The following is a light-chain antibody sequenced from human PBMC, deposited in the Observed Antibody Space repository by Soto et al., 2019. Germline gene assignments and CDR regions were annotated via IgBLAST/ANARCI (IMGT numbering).Light chain of an antibody. CDR1: QSISSY. CDR2: AAS. J-gene: IGKJ4*01. CDR3: PQSYSSPLT. V-gene: IGKV1-39*01. Sequence: DIQITQTPSSLSASVGDRVTITCRASQSISSYLNWYQQRPGKAPKLLIYAASSLQSGVPSRFSGSESGTDFTLTISSLQPEDFATYYCPQSYSSPLTFGGGTKVEIK.